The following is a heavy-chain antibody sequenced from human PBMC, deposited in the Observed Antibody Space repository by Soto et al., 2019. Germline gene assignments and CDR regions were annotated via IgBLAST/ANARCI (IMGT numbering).Heavy chain of an antibody. CDR1: GYSFTSYW. J-gene: IGHJ3*02. CDR3: ASCKGGDCYDAFDI. Sequence: GESLKISCKGSGYSFTSYWIAWVRQVPGKGLELMGVIYPGDSDIRYSPSFQGQVTISADKSISTAYLQWSSLKASDTAMYYCASCKGGDCYDAFDIWGQGTMVTVSS. CDR2: IYPGDSDI. D-gene: IGHD2-21*02. V-gene: IGHV5-51*01.